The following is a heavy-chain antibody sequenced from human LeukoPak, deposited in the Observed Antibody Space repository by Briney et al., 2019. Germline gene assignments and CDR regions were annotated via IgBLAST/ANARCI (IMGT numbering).Heavy chain of an antibody. CDR1: GFTFSSYG. CDR2: ISYDGSNK. CDR3: AKDDVEYQLLYYFDY. Sequence: GGSLRLSCAASGFTFSSYGMHWVRQAPGKGLEWVAVISYDGSNKYYADSVKGRFTISRDNSKNTLYLQMNSLRAEDTAVYYCAKDDVEYQLLYYFDYWGQGTLVTVSS. V-gene: IGHV3-30*18. J-gene: IGHJ4*02. D-gene: IGHD2-2*01.